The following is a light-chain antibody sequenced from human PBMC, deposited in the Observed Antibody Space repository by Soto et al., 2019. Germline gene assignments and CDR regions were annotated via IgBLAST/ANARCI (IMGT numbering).Light chain of an antibody. CDR3: QSYDSSLSVV. J-gene: IGLJ2*01. CDR2: GNS. V-gene: IGLV1-40*01. Sequence: QSVLTQPPSVSGAPGQRVTISCTGSSSNIGAGYDVHWYQQLPGTAPKLLIYGNSNRPSRVPDRFSGSKSGTSASLAITGLQAEDEADYYCQSYDSSLSVVFGGGTQVTVL. CDR1: SSNIGAGYD.